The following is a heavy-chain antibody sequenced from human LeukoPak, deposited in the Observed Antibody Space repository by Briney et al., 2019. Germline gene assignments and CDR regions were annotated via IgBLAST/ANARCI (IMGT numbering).Heavy chain of an antibody. J-gene: IGHJ5*02. D-gene: IGHD2-15*01. CDR2: INGRGDNT. CDR3: AKDRVSPSFNLFDP. V-gene: IGHV3-23*01. CDR1: GFTFSSYA. Sequence: PGGSLRLSCAASGFTFSSYAMNWVRQAPGKGLEWVSAINGRGDNTYYADSVKGRFTISRDNSKSTLFLQMNSLRAEDTAIYYCAKDRVSPSFNLFDPWGQGTLVTVSS.